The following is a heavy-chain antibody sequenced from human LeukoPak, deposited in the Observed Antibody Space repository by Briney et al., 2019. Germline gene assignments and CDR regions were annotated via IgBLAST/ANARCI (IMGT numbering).Heavy chain of an antibody. Sequence: GGSLRLSCAASGFTFSSYAMSWVRQAPGKGLEWVSAISGSGGSTYYADSVKGRFTISRDNSKNTLYLQMNSLRVEDTAVYYCTTGRTPHYDFWSGYGYFDYWGQGTLVTVSS. CDR2: ISGSGGST. CDR1: GFTFSSYA. D-gene: IGHD3-3*01. V-gene: IGHV3-23*01. CDR3: TTGRTPHYDFWSGYGYFDY. J-gene: IGHJ4*02.